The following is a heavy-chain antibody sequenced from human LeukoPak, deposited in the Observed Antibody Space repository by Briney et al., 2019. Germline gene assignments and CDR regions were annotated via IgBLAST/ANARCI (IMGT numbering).Heavy chain of an antibody. CDR3: AKAGDLKNRLDY. J-gene: IGHJ4*02. D-gene: IGHD1-14*01. CDR1: GFTFSSHG. CDR2: ISYDGSNK. Sequence: GGSLRLSCAASGFTFSSHGMHWVRQAPGKGLEWVAVISYDGSNKYYADSVKGRFTISRDNSKNTLYLQMNSLRAEDTGVYYCAKAGDLKNRLDYWGQGTLVTVSS. V-gene: IGHV3-30*18.